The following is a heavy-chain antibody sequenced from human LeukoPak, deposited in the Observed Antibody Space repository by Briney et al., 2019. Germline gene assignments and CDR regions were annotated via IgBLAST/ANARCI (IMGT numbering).Heavy chain of an antibody. J-gene: IGHJ4*02. CDR3: ARVLIAGATPGFDY. CDR2: ISAYNGNT. Sequence: GASVKVSCKASGYTFTSYGISWVRQAPGQGLEWKGWISAYNGNTNYAQKLQGRVTMTTDTSTSTAYMELRSLRSDDTAVYYCARVLIAGATPGFDYWGQGTLVTVSS. D-gene: IGHD1-26*01. CDR1: GYTFTSYG. V-gene: IGHV1-18*01.